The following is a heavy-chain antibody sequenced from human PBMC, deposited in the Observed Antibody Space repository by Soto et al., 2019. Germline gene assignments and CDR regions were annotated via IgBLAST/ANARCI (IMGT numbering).Heavy chain of an antibody. V-gene: IGHV3-21*01. CDR1: GFTCSSYS. CDR3: ARDQPGYSYGYGLGY. Sequence: EVQLVESGGGLVKPGGSLRLSCAASGFTCSSYSMNGVRHAPGKWLEWVSSISSSSSYIYYADSVKGRFTISRDNAKNSLSLQMNSLRAEDTAVYYCARDQPGYSYGYGLGYWGQGTLVTVSS. J-gene: IGHJ4*02. D-gene: IGHD5-18*01. CDR2: ISSSSSYI.